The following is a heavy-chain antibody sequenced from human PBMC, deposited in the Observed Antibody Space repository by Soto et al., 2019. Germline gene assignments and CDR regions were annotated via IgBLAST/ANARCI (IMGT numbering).Heavy chain of an antibody. CDR1: GGTFSNYA. D-gene: IGHD6-19*01. Sequence: QVQLVQSGAEVKKPGSSVKVSSKASGGTFSNYAISWVREAPGQGLEWMGGITPFFGTANYAQKFQGRVTITADESMSTAYMELSRLRSEDTAVYYCAQTLGSAVAGPGRFDLWGRGTLVTVSS. CDR3: AQTLGSAVAGPGRFDL. V-gene: IGHV1-69*12. CDR2: ITPFFGTA. J-gene: IGHJ2*01.